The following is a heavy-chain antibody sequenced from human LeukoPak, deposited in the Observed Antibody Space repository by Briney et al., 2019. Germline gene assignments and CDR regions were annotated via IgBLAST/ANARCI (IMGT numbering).Heavy chain of an antibody. CDR1: GFTFSSYG. CDR3: ARIAVTGMWYFDY. Sequence: PGTSLRLSCAASGFTFSSYGMHWVRQAPGKGLEWVAVISSDGSNKYYADSVKGRFTISRDNSKNTLYLQMNSLRAEDTAVYYCARIAVTGMWYFDYWGQGTQVTVSS. CDR2: ISSDGSNK. D-gene: IGHD6-19*01. J-gene: IGHJ4*02. V-gene: IGHV3-30*03.